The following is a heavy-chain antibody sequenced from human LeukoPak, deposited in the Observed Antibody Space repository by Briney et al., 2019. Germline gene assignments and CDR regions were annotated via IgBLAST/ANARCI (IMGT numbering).Heavy chain of an antibody. D-gene: IGHD6-19*01. J-gene: IGHJ4*02. V-gene: IGHV3-33*01. CDR2: IWYDGNNK. CDR1: GFTFSTYG. CDR3: ATYTSGWTAFDY. Sequence: QPGRFLRLSCAASGFTFSTYGMHWVRQAPGKGLEWVAVIWYDGNNKYYADSVKGRFTISRGNSKNTLYLQMNSLRPEDTAVYYCATYTSGWTAFDYWGQGTLVTVSS.